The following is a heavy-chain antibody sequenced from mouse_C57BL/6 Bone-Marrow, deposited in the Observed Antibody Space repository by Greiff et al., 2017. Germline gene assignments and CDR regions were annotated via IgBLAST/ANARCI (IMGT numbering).Heavy chain of an antibody. CDR2: LYPGSGST. V-gene: IGHV1-55*01. J-gene: IGHJ3*01. CDR3: AREGFYDGYYSWFAY. Sequence: QVQLQQSGAELVKPGASVKMSCKASGYTFTSYWITWVKQRPGQGLEWIGDLYPGSGSTNYNEKFKSKATLTVDTSSSTAYMQLSSLTSEDSAVYYCAREGFYDGYYSWFAYWGQGTLVTVSA. CDR1: GYTFTSYW. D-gene: IGHD2-3*01.